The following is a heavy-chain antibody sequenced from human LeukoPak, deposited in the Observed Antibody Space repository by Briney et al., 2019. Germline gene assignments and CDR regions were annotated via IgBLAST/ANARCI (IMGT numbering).Heavy chain of an antibody. Sequence: SETLSLTCAVYGGSFSGYYWSWIRQPPGKGLEWIGEINHSGSTNYNPSLKSRVTISVDTSKNQFSLKLSSVTAADTAVYYCARAPGGYCSSTSCRIYAFDIWGQGTMVTVPS. CDR3: ARAPGGYCSSTSCRIYAFDI. V-gene: IGHV4-34*01. D-gene: IGHD2-2*01. CDR2: INHSGST. CDR1: GGSFSGYY. J-gene: IGHJ3*02.